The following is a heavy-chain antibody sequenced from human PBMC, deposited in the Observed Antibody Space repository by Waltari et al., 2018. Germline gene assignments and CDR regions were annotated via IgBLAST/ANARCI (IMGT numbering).Heavy chain of an antibody. CDR3: ARVGPAAAGLNWYFDL. V-gene: IGHV1-69*13. Sequence: QVQLVQSGAEVKKPGSSVKVSCKASGGTFSSYAISWVRQAPGQGLEWMGGIIPIFGTANDAQKFQGRVTITADESTSTAYMELSSLRSEDTAVYYCARVGPAAAGLNWYFDLWGRGTLVTVSS. CDR2: IIPIFGTA. CDR1: GGTFSSYA. J-gene: IGHJ2*01. D-gene: IGHD6-13*01.